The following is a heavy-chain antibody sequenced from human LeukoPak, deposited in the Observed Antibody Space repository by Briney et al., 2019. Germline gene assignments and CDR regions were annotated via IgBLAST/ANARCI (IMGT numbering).Heavy chain of an antibody. V-gene: IGHV3-33*08. Sequence: PGRSLRLSCAASGFSFSTFGMHWARPAPGKGLEWVAVIWNDGSKKFYAESVKGRFTISRDNSQNTLYLQMNRLRAEDTAVYYCGRDSLGGDYWGQGTLVTVSS. CDR2: IWNDGSKK. J-gene: IGHJ4*02. CDR1: GFSFSTFG. D-gene: IGHD3-16*01. CDR3: GRDSLGGDY.